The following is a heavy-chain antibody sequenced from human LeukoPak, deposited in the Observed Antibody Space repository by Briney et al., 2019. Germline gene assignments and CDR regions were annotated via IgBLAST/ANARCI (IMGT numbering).Heavy chain of an antibody. D-gene: IGHD3-10*01. J-gene: IGHJ3*02. CDR2: IIRDGTGT. V-gene: IGHV3-74*01. CDR3: ARAVGYGAGSYGFDI. Sequence: GGSLRLSCAASGFTLSSKVMHWVRQAPGTVLVWVSRIIRDGTGTDYADPVKGRFTISRDIATNTLYLQMNSLRAEDTAVYYCARAVGYGAGSYGFDIWGQGTTVTVSS. CDR1: GFTLSSKV.